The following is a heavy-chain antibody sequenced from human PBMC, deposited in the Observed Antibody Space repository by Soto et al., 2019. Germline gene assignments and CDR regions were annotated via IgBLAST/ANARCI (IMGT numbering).Heavy chain of an antibody. CDR2: TYYRSNWYN. V-gene: IGHV6-1*01. CDR3: VRSRVFIAVAGMATYYYYYGMDV. CDR1: GDSVSSDSAA. Sequence: QVQLQQSGPGLVKPSQTLSLTCAISGDSVSSDSAAWNWIRQSPSRGLEWLGRTYYRSNWYNDYAVFVNGRITINPDTSKNHFSVQLNSVTPEDTAVYYCVRSRVFIAVAGMATYYYYYGMDVWGRGTTVTVSS. J-gene: IGHJ6*02. D-gene: IGHD6-19*01.